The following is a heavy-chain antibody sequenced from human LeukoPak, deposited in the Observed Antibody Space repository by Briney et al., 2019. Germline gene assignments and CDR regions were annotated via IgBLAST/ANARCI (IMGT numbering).Heavy chain of an antibody. J-gene: IGHJ4*02. CDR3: ARDWSNVVTAI. CDR2: ISYDGSNK. V-gene: IGHV3-30-3*01. Sequence: PGRSLRLSCAASGFTFSSYAMHWVRQAPGKGLEWVAVISYDGSNKYYADSVKGLFTISRDNSKNTLYLQMNSLRAEDTAVYYCARDWSNVVTAIWGQGTLVTVSS. D-gene: IGHD3-22*01. CDR1: GFTFSSYA.